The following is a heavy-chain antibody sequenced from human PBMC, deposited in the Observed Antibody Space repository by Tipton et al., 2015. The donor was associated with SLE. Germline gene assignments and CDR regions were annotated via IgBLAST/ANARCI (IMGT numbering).Heavy chain of an antibody. V-gene: IGHV4-31*03. D-gene: IGHD1-26*01. CDR2: MYYSGST. J-gene: IGHJ4*02. Sequence: TLSLTCTVSGGSISSGGYYWTWIRQHPGKGLEWIGYMYYSGSTYYNPSLKSRVSISVDTSKNQFSLKLSSLTAADTAVYYCARGEELTSPFDYWGKGTLVTVSS. CDR3: ARGEELTSPFDY. CDR1: GGSISSGGYY.